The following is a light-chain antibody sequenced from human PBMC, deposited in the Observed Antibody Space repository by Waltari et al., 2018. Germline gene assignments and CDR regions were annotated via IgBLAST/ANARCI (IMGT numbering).Light chain of an antibody. J-gene: IGLJ2*01. CDR3: WLAYTGGIVV. Sequence: VVTPEPSLPVSPGGTVTLTCGSSTRAVTSGPYPCWLQQKPGQAPRTLIYDSYSKPSWTPARFLASLVGSKAFLTLSGAQAEDEAKYYCWLAYTGGIVVFGGGTELAVL. V-gene: IGLV7-46*01. CDR1: TRAVTSGPY. CDR2: DSY.